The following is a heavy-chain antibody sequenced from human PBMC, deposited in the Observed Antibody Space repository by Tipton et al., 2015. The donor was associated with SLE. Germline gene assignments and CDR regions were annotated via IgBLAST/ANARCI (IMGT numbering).Heavy chain of an antibody. V-gene: IGHV4-61*01. Sequence: TLSLTCTVSGDSISSAYYYWTWIRQPPGKGLEWIGYIDDSGNTDYTPSLKSRVTISVDTSKNQFSLKLSSVTAADTAVYYCARDWEGRWELHLGIWVYWGQGTLVTVSS. J-gene: IGHJ4*02. CDR1: GDSISSAYYY. D-gene: IGHD1-26*01. CDR2: IDDSGNT. CDR3: ARDWEGRWELHLGIWVY.